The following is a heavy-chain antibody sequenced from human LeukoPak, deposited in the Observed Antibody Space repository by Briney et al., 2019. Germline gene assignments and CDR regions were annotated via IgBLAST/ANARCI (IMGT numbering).Heavy chain of an antibody. Sequence: SETLSLTCTVSGGSISSYYWSWIRQPPGKGLEWIGYIYYSGSTNYNPSLTSRVTISVDTSKNQFSLKLSSVTAADTAVYYCARGMYYYDSSGYFPFDYWGQGTLVTVSS. J-gene: IGHJ4*02. CDR3: ARGMYYYDSSGYFPFDY. D-gene: IGHD3-22*01. V-gene: IGHV4-59*01. CDR1: GGSISSYY. CDR2: IYYSGST.